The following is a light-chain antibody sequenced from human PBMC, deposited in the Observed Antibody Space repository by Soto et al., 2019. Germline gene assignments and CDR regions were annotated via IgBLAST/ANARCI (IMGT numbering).Light chain of an antibody. Sequence: QSVLTQPPSASETPGQRVTIPCSGSSANIGSNYVSWYQQLPGTAPKLLLYKNNQRPSAGPDRFSGSKSGTSASLAISGLRSEDEAEYFCAAWDESLSGTIFGAGTKVTVL. CDR2: KNN. J-gene: IGLJ2*01. V-gene: IGLV1-47*01. CDR3: AAWDESLSGTI. CDR1: SANIGSNY.